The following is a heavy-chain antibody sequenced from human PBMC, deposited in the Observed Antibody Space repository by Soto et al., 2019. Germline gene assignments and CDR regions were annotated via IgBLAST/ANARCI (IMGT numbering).Heavy chain of an antibody. D-gene: IGHD2-21*01. CDR2: IYYSGST. CDR3: ARGNVVPLDY. V-gene: IGHV4-30-4*08. CDR1: GGSISSSSYY. J-gene: IGHJ4*02. Sequence: SETLSLTCTVSGGSISSSSYYWGWIRQPPGKGLEWIGYIYYSGSTYYNPSLKSRVTISVDTSKNQFSLKLSSVTAAGTAVYYCARGNVVPLDYWGQGTLVTVSS.